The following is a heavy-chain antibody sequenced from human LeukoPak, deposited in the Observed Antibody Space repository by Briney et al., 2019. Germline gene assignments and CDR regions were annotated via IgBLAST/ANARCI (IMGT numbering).Heavy chain of an antibody. CDR3: ARDGPYYYDSSGYPGDYYYYGMDV. D-gene: IGHD3-22*01. J-gene: IGHJ6*02. Sequence: SQTLSLTCALSGDSVSSNSAAWNWLRQSPSRGLEWLGRTYYRSKLYNDYAVSVKSRITINPDTSKNQFSLQLNSVTPEDTAVYYCARDGPYYYDSSGYPGDYYYYGMDVWGQGTTVTVSS. CDR1: GDSVSSNSAA. CDR2: TYYRSKLYN. V-gene: IGHV6-1*01.